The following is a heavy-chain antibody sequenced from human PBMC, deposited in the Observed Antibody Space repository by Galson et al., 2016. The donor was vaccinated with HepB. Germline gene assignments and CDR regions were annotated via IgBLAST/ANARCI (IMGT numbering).Heavy chain of an antibody. CDR3: ARLSNGWIRFDS. J-gene: IGHJ4*02. D-gene: IGHD6-19*01. V-gene: IGHV4-34*01. Sequence: ETLSLTCVVDGGSFSAYQWAWIRQSPGRGLEWIGEINHSGYTNYNPSLGSRFTISIDTSRNQFSLRMTSVTAADTAFYYCARLSNGWIRFDSWGQGSLVTVSS. CDR1: GGSFSAYQ. CDR2: INHSGYT.